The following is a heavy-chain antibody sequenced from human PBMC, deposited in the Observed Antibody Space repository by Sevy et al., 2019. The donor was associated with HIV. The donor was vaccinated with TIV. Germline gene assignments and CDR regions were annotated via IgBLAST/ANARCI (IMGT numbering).Heavy chain of an antibody. CDR2: INPNSGGT. CDR1: GYTFTGYY. CDR3: ARGGYYYDSSGYYLLGYYYGMDV. V-gene: IGHV1-2*02. J-gene: IGHJ6*02. D-gene: IGHD3-22*01. Sequence: ASVKVSCKASGYTFTGYYMHWVRQAPGQGLEWMGWINPNSGGTNYAQKFQGRVTMTRDTSISTAYMELSRLRSDDTAVYYWARGGYYYDSSGYYLLGYYYGMDVWGQGTTVTVSS.